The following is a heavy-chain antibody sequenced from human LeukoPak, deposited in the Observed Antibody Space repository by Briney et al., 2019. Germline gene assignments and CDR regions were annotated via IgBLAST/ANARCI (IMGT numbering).Heavy chain of an antibody. J-gene: IGHJ4*02. D-gene: IGHD3-22*01. CDR2: ISSSSGTI. CDR1: GFTFSSYS. Sequence: GGSLRLSCAASGFTFSSYSLNWVRQAPGKGLEWVSYISSSSGTIYYADSVKGRFTISRDNAKNSLYLQMNSLRAEDTAVYYCARAQRVGDYYDSSGCDYWGQGTLVTVSS. CDR3: ARAQRVGDYYDSSGCDY. V-gene: IGHV3-48*04.